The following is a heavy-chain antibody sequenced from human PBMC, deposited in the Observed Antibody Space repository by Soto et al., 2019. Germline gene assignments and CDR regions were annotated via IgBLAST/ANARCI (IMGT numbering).Heavy chain of an antibody. D-gene: IGHD1-1*01. CDR1: GFVFSSYG. CDR2: MSYDGSNK. Sequence: QVQLVESGGGVVQPGRSLRLSCAASGFVFSSYGLHWARQAPGKGLERVAVMSYDGSNKDYAEYVKGQFTTSRDNSQNTLYLQMISLRAEDMVVYYCVAGTYEYWGQGNLGTVS. CDR3: VAGTYEY. J-gene: IGHJ4*02. V-gene: IGHV3-30*03.